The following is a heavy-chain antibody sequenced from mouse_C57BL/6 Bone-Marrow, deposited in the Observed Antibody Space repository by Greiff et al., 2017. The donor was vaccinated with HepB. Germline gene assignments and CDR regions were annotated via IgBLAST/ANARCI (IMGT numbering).Heavy chain of an antibody. D-gene: IGHD2-5*01. CDR1: DSEVFPIAY. CDR3: AREGPYYSNYYFDY. CDR2: ILPSIGRT. Sequence: QVQLQQSGSELRSPGSSVKLSCKDFDSEVFPIAYMSWVRQKPGHGFEWIGGILPSIGRTIYGEKFEDKATLDADTLSNTAYLELNSLTSEDSAIYYCAREGPYYSNYYFDYWGQGTTLTVSS. V-gene: IGHV15-2*01. J-gene: IGHJ2*01.